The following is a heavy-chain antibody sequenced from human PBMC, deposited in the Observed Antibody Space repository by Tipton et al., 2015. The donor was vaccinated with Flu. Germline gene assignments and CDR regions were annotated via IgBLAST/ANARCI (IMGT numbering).Heavy chain of an antibody. CDR2: INPNSGGT. Sequence: QMQLVQSGAEVKKPGASVKVSCKASGYTFTGYYMHWVRQAPGQGLEWMGWINPNSGGTNYAQKFQGRVTMTRDTSISTAYMELSRLRSDDTAVYYCARGGYSYGYGRRVRSGYDLSDYWGQGTLVTVSS. CDR3: ARGGYSYGYGRRVRSGYDLSDY. CDR1: GYTFTGYY. J-gene: IGHJ4*02. D-gene: IGHD5-18*01. V-gene: IGHV1-2*02.